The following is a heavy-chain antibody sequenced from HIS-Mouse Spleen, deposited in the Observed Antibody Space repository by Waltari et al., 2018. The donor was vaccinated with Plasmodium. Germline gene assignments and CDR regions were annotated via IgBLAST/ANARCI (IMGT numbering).Heavy chain of an antibody. CDR2: IKQDVSEK. CDR3: ASSWYWYFDL. CDR1: GHLISSYW. Sequence: EVQLVESGRGRVTLGGSLRLPCAASGHLISSYWMSWVRQAPGKGLEWVANIKQDVSEKYYVDSVNGRFTISRDNAKNSLYLQMNSLRAEDTAVYYCASSWYWYFDLWGRGTLVTVSS. V-gene: IGHV3-7*01. J-gene: IGHJ2*01. D-gene: IGHD6-13*01.